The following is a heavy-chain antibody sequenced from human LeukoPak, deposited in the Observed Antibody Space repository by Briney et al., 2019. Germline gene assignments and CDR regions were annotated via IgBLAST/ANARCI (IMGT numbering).Heavy chain of an antibody. Sequence: GASVKVSCKTSGGTFNNSAISWVRQAPGQGLEWLGGIMPLFGTAGCAQKFQGRVTITKDEATRTVYLELTSLTSDDTAVYYCARDVHGDYGSGWFDPWGQGTLVSVSS. V-gene: IGHV1-69*05. CDR1: GGTFNNSA. D-gene: IGHD4-17*01. J-gene: IGHJ5*02. CDR3: ARDVHGDYGSGWFDP. CDR2: IMPLFGTA.